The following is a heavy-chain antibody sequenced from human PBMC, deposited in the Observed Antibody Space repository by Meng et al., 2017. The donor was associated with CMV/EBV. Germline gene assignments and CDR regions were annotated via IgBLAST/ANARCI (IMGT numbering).Heavy chain of an antibody. CDR3: ARGSIAAAGTVRYYYYGMDV. J-gene: IGHJ6*02. Sequence: FSSYAISWVRQAPGQGLEWMGGIIPIFSTANYAQKFQGRVTITTDESTSTAYMELSSLRSEDTAVYYCARGSIAAAGTVRYYYYGMDVWGQGTTVTVSS. V-gene: IGHV1-69*05. CDR1: FSSYA. CDR2: IIPIFSTA. D-gene: IGHD6-13*01.